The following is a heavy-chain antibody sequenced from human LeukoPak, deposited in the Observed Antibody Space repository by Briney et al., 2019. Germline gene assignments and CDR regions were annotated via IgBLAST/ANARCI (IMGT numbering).Heavy chain of an antibody. V-gene: IGHV4-59*08. CDR3: ARGVTMIVVVIHDWYFDL. J-gene: IGHJ2*01. CDR1: GGSISSYY. D-gene: IGHD3-22*01. Sequence: SETLSLTCAVSGGSISSYYWSWIRQPPGKGLEWIGYIYSSGSTNYNPSLKSRVTISVDTSKNQFSLKLSSVTAADTAVYYCARGVTMIVVVIHDWYFDLWGRGTLVTVS. CDR2: IYSSGST.